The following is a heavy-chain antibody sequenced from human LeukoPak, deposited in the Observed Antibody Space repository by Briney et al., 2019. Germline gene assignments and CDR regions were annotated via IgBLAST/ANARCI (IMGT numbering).Heavy chain of an antibody. J-gene: IGHJ4*02. CDR3: ARGPNSNWSGLDF. Sequence: GGSLRLSCTASGFSFSGHWMHWARQLPGKGLVWVSRISPTGSTTSYADSVKGRFTVSRDSAKNTLYLQVNNLRAEDTAVYYCARGPNSNWSGLDFWGQGTLLTVSS. V-gene: IGHV3-74*01. D-gene: IGHD6-6*01. CDR2: ISPTGSTT. CDR1: GFSFSGHW.